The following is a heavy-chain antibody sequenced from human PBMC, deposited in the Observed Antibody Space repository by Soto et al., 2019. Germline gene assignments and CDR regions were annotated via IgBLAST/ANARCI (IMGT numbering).Heavy chain of an antibody. J-gene: IGHJ5*02. Sequence: QVQLVQSGAEVKKPGSSVKVSCKASGGTFSSYAISWVRQAPGQGLEWMGGIIPIFGTANYAQKFQGRVTITADESTSTAYMELSSLRAEDTAVYYCARDRDKTALIGSWFDPWGQGTLVTVSS. CDR2: IIPIFGTA. CDR1: GGTFSSYA. V-gene: IGHV1-69*01. CDR3: ARDRDKTALIGSWFDP. D-gene: IGHD1-26*01.